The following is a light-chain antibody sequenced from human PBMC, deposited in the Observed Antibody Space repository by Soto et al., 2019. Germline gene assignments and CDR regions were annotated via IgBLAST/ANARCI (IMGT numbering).Light chain of an antibody. CDR2: AAS. J-gene: IGKJ1*01. V-gene: IGKV1-39*01. Sequence: DLQMTQSPSSLSASVGDRVTITCWASQSTGSYLNWYQQKPGKAPKLLIFAASSLQSGVPSRFSGSGSGTDFTLTISSLQPADFATYYCQQSYSSPRTFGQGTKVEIK. CDR1: QSTGSY. CDR3: QQSYSSPRT.